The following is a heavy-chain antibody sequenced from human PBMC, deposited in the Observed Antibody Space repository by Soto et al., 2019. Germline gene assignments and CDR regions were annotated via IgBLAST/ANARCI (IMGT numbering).Heavy chain of an antibody. CDR2: IYHSGST. V-gene: IGHV4-4*02. CDR1: GGSISSSNW. J-gene: IGHJ4*02. D-gene: IGHD3-10*01. CDR3: ARGGITMVRGSDY. Sequence: SETLSLTCALSGGSISSSNWWSWVRQPPGKGLEWIGEIYHSGSTNYNPTLKSRVTISVDKSKNQFSLKLSSVTAADTAVYYCARGGITMVRGSDYWGQGTLVTVSS.